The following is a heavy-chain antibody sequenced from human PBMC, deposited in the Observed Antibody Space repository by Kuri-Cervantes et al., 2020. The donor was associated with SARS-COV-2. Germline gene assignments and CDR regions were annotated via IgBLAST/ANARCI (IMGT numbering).Heavy chain of an antibody. D-gene: IGHD3-3*01. J-gene: IGHJ4*02. CDR3: AKDQEGRYDFWSGTGPAY. CDR2: IRYDGSNK. CDR1: GFLFSASA. Sequence: GGSLRLSCEVSGFLFSASAIHWVRQAPGKGLEWVAFIRYDGSNKYYADSVKGRFTISRDNSKNTLYLQMNSLRAEDTAVYYCAKDQEGRYDFWSGTGPAYWGQGTLVTVSS. V-gene: IGHV3-30*02.